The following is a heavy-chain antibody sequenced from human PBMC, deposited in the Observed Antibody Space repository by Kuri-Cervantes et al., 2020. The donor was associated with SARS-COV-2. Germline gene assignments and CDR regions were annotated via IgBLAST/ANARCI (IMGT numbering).Heavy chain of an antibody. J-gene: IGHJ6*03. D-gene: IGHD6-19*01. CDR3: ARLRRHNDGWFATGYYMDV. Sequence: SETLSLTCSVSGDSIGTSLTYYWGWTRQPPGKGLEWIGNVYYSGTTNYNPSLKSRVTISVDPSKNLFSLNLTSVTAADTAMYYCARLRRHNDGWFATGYYMDVWGKGTTVTVSS. CDR1: GDSIGTSLTYY. CDR2: VYYSGTT. V-gene: IGHV4-39*07.